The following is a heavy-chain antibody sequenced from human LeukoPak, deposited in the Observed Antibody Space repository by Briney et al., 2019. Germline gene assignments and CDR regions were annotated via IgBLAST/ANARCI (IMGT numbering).Heavy chain of an antibody. J-gene: IGHJ3*01. CDR2: IHLGGNT. Sequence: PSETLSLTCTVSGGSISSGGYSWNWIRQPPGKGLEWIGYIHLGGNTNYNPSLKSRVTISMDRSKNQFSLKLTSLTAADTAVYFRARDGSGSRHIFEVWGQGTVVIVSS. CDR1: GGSISSGGYS. CDR3: ARDGSGSRHIFEV. V-gene: IGHV4-30-2*01. D-gene: IGHD3-10*01.